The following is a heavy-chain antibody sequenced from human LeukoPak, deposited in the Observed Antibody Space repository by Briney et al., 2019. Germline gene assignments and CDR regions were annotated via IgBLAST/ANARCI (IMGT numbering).Heavy chain of an antibody. CDR3: TRYLSGGFDS. D-gene: IGHD2-15*01. V-gene: IGHV3-23*01. Sequence: PGGSLRLSCAASGFSFSSFAMTWVRQAPGKGLEWVSTIRSNGATAYNADSVKGPFTFSRDNAKNTLYLQMNSLRAEDTAVYYCTRYLSGGFDSWGQGTLVTVSS. CDR1: GFSFSSFA. J-gene: IGHJ4*02. CDR2: IRSNGATA.